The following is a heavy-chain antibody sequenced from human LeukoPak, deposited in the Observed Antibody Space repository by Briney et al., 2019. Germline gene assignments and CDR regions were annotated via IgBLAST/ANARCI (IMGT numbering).Heavy chain of an antibody. J-gene: IGHJ4*02. CDR3: ARDQGYYDSSGYIDY. D-gene: IGHD3-22*01. V-gene: IGHV3-48*04. Sequence: GGSLRLSCAASGFTLSSYSMNWVRQAPGKGLEWVSYISSSSSTIYYADSVKGRFTISRDNAKNSLYLQMNSLRAEDTAVYYCARDQGYYDSSGYIDYWGQGTLVTVSS. CDR1: GFTLSSYS. CDR2: ISSSSSTI.